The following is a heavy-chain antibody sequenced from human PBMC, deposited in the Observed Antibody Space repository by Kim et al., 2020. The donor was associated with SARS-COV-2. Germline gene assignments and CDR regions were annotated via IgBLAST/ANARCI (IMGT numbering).Heavy chain of an antibody. CDR3: ATLDSSGYYKEYYFDY. CDR1: GYTFTELS. J-gene: IGHJ4*02. CDR2: FDPDDGET. V-gene: IGHV1-24*01. Sequence: ASVKVSCKASGYTFTELSMHWVRQAPGQGLEWMGGFDPDDGETIYAQKFQGRVTMTEDTSTDTAYMELSSLRSEDTAVYYCATLDSSGYYKEYYFDYWGQGTLVTVSS. D-gene: IGHD3-22*01.